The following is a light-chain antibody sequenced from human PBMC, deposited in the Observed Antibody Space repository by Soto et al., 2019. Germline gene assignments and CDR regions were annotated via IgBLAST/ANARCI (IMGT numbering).Light chain of an antibody. CDR1: QPISNY. CDR3: QQFDRYPLT. V-gene: IGKV1-5*03. Sequence: DIQMTQSPSTLSASVGDRVTITCRTSQPISNYLAWYQQKPGKAPNLLIYRASTLESGVPSRFSGSGSGTEFTLTIIGLQPDDFATYYCQQFDRYPLTFGGGTKVDIK. CDR2: RAS. J-gene: IGKJ4*01.